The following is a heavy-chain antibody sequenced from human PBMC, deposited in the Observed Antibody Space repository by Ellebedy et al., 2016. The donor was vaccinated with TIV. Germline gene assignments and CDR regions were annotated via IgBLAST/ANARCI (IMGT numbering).Heavy chain of an antibody. D-gene: IGHD2-2*01. J-gene: IGHJ4*02. CDR1: GYTFSDYG. Sequence: GGSLRLXCAVSGYTFSDYGMHWVRQAPGKGLEWVALISHDGSDKYYADSVKGRFTISRDNFNNILYLQMNSLRTEDTAVYYCAKVRPYDQPFDYWGQGTLVTVSS. CDR3: AKVRPYDQPFDY. V-gene: IGHV3-30*18. CDR2: ISHDGSDK.